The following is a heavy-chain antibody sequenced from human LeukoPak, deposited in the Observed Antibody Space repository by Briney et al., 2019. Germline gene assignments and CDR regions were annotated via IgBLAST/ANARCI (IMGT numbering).Heavy chain of an antibody. CDR1: GFTFSSYW. CDR3: ASRGWSIAAATKPTKVDY. Sequence: GGSLRLSCAASGFTFSSYWMSWVRQAPGKGLEGVANIKQDGSEKYYVDSVKGRFTISRDKAKNSLYLQMNSLRAEDTAVYYCASRGWSIAAATKPTKVDYWGQGTLVTVSS. V-gene: IGHV3-7*01. D-gene: IGHD6-13*01. CDR2: IKQDGSEK. J-gene: IGHJ4*02.